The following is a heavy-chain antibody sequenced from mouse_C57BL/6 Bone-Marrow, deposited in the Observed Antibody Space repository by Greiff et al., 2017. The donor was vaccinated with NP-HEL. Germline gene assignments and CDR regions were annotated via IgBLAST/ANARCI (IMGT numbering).Heavy chain of an antibody. CDR1: GYTFTDYE. J-gene: IGHJ1*03. V-gene: IGHV1-15*01. Sequence: QVQLKQSGAELVRPGASVTLSCKASGYTFTDYEMHWVKQTPVHGLEWIGAIDPETGGTAYNQKFKGKAILTADKSSSTAYMELRSLTSEDSAVYYCTRRLGPYWYFDVWGTGTTVTVSS. D-gene: IGHD3-2*02. CDR3: TRRLGPYWYFDV. CDR2: IDPETGGT.